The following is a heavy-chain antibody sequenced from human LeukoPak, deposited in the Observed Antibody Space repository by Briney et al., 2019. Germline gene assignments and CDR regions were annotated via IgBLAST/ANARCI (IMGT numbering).Heavy chain of an antibody. V-gene: IGHV3-7*01. CDR1: GFTFSSYW. Sequence: GGSLRLCCAASGFTFSSYWMSWVRQAPGKGLELVANIKQDGSEQYYVDSVKGRFTISRDNAKNSLYLQMNSLRAEDTAVYYCATYSYYDFWSGYYTSTGPQGRAFDYWGQGTLVTVSS. J-gene: IGHJ4*02. D-gene: IGHD3-3*01. CDR3: ATYSYYDFWSGYYTSTGPQGRAFDY. CDR2: IKQDGSEQ.